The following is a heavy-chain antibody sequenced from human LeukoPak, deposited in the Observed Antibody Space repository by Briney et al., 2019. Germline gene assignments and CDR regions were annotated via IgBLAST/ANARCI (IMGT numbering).Heavy chain of an antibody. V-gene: IGHV3-11*06. D-gene: IGHD3-10*01. J-gene: IGHJ4*02. Sequence: GGSLRLSCAASGFTFSDYYMSWIRQAPGKGLEWVSYISSSSSYTNYADSVKGRFTISRDNAKNSLYLQMNSLRAEDTAVYYCARTSGSLYYYGSGSYYGDWGQGTLVTVSS. CDR3: ARTSGSLYYYGSGSYYGD. CDR2: ISSSSSYT. CDR1: GFTFSDYY.